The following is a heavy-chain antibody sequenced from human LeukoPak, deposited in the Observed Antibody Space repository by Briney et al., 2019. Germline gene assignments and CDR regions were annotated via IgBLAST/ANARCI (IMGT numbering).Heavy chain of an antibody. J-gene: IGHJ6*03. CDR1: GYTFTNYD. V-gene: IGHV1-8*03. CDR2: MNPNSGNT. D-gene: IGHD4-11*01. Sequence: ASVKVSCKASGYTFTNYDINWVRQATGQGLEWMGWMNPNSGNTGYAQKFQGRVTITRNTSISTAYMELSSLRSEDMAAYYCARGRHSPTYYYYYMDVWGKGTTVTVSS. CDR3: ARGRHSPTYYYYYMDV.